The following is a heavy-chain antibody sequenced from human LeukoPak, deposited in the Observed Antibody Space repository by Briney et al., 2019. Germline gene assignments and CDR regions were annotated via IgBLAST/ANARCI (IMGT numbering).Heavy chain of an antibody. CDR3: ARLSYYHSRGYYQRYFDL. CDR1: GFTRSSNY. V-gene: IGHV3-53*01. J-gene: IGHJ2*01. CDR2: FYSGGTT. Sequence: PGGSLRLSCAASGFTRSSNYMNWVRHAPGKGVGWGSIFYSGGTTYYADSVRGRFTISRDESKNILYLQMNSLRAEDTAVYYCARLSYYHSRGYYQRYFDLWGRGTLVTVSS. D-gene: IGHD3-22*01.